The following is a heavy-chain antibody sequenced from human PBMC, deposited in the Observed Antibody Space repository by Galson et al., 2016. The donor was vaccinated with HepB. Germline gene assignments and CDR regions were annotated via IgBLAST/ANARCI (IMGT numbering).Heavy chain of an antibody. CDR2: IYYSGST. D-gene: IGHD3-22*01. CDR3: PRQKFTYYYDSSGYPQFDPWGKGTLASVTAAATATYYCARQDLNYDTSVFDH. Sequence: LSLTCTVSGGSISSSSYYWGWIRQPPGKGLEWIGSIYYSGSTYYNPSLKSRVAISVDTSKNQFFLKLSSVTAADTAVSYCPRQKFTYYYDSSGYPQFDPWGKGTLASVTAAATATYYCARQDLNYDTSVFDHWGQGSLVTVSS. J-gene: IGHJ4*02. CDR1: GGSISSSSYY. V-gene: IGHV4-39*01.